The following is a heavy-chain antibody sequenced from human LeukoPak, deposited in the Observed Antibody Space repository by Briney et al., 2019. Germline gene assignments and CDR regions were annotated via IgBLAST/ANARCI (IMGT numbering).Heavy chain of an antibody. CDR2: IYYSGST. D-gene: IGHD3-3*01. CDR3: ARDSVTIFAFDP. Sequence: SETLSLTCTVSGGSISSYYWSWLRQPPGKGLEWIGYIYYSGSTNYNPSLKSRVTISVDTSKNQFSLKLSSVTAADTAVYYCARDSVTIFAFDPWGQGTLVTVSS. V-gene: IGHV4-59*01. CDR1: GGSISSYY. J-gene: IGHJ5*02.